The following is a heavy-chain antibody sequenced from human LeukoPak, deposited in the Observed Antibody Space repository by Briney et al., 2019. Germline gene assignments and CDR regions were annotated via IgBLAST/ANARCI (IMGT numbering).Heavy chain of an antibody. J-gene: IGHJ2*01. V-gene: IGHV1-18*01. D-gene: IGHD4-11*01. CDR1: GYTFTSYG. CDR2: ISVYNGKT. CDR3: ARGQSNWYFDL. Sequence: VASVKVSCKASGYTFTSYGISWVRQAPGQGLEWMGWISVYNGKTNYAQQLQGRVTMTTDTSTSTAYMELRSLRSDDTAVYYCARGQSNWYFDLWGRGTLVTVSS.